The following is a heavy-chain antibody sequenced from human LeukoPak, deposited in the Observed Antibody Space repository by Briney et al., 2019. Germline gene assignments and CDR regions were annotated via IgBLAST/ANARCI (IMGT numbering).Heavy chain of an antibody. CDR3: AKNRGHCVDGVCHNYYYMDV. V-gene: IGHV3-23*01. CDR2: VSGSAGRT. Sequence: GGSLRLSCAASGFTFSSYAMTWVRQAPGKGLEWVSTVSGSAGRTDYADSVKGRFTISRDNLKNTLYLQMNGLRAEDTAVYYWAKNRGHCVDGVCHNYYYMDVWGRGTTVTVSS. D-gene: IGHD2-8*02. CDR1: GFTFSSYA. J-gene: IGHJ6*03.